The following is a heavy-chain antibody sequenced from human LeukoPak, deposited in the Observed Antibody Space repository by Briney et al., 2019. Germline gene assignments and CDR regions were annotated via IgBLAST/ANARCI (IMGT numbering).Heavy chain of an antibody. Sequence: ASVKVSCKASGGTFSSYAISWVRQAPGQGLEWMGGIIPIFGTANYAQKFQGRVTMTRNTSISTAYMELSSLRSEDTAVYYCARARGDFDYWGQGTLVTVSS. D-gene: IGHD3-10*01. J-gene: IGHJ4*02. V-gene: IGHV1-69*05. CDR1: GGTFSSYA. CDR2: IIPIFGTA. CDR3: ARARGDFDY.